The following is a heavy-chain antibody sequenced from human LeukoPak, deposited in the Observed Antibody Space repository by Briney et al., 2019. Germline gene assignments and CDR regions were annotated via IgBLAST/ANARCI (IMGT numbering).Heavy chain of an antibody. D-gene: IGHD5-18*01. CDR3: ASEGYSPAGYFDY. J-gene: IGHJ4*02. CDR2: IYSGGST. V-gene: IGHV3-53*01. Sequence: PGGSLRLSCAASGFTVSSNYMSWVRQAPGKGLEWVSVIYSGGSTYYADSVKGRFTIPRDNSKNTLYLQMNSLRAEDTAVYYCASEGYSPAGYFDYWGQGTLVTVSS. CDR1: GFTVSSNY.